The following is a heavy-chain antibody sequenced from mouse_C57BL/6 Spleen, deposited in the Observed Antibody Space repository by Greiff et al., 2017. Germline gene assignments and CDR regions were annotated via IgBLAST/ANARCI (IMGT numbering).Heavy chain of an antibody. CDR2: INPNNGGT. V-gene: IGHV1-22*01. J-gene: IGHJ1*03. D-gene: IGHD1-1*01. CDR1: GYTFTDYN. CDR3: ARTRDYYGSSHWYFDV. Sequence: VQLQQSGPELVKPGASVKMSCKASGYTFTDYNMHWVKQSHGKSLEWIGYINPNNGGTSYNQKFKGKATLTVNKSSSTAYMELRSLTSEDSAVYYGARTRDYYGSSHWYFDVWGTGTTVTVSS.